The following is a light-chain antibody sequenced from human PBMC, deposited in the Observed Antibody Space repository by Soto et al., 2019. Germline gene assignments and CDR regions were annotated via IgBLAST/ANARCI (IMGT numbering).Light chain of an antibody. CDR1: QSVGSN. Sequence: EIVLTQSPATLSVSPGERATLSCRASQSVGSNLAWYQQKPGQAPRLLIYDASTRATGVPARFSGSGSGTEFTLTISSLQSEDFAVYYCQHYNKWPLFGHATKVHIK. CDR3: QHYNKWPL. CDR2: DAS. J-gene: IGKJ3*01. V-gene: IGKV3-15*01.